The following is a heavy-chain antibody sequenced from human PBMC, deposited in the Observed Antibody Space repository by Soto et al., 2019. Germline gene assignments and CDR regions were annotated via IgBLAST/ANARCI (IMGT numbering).Heavy chain of an antibody. CDR3: ARGGYCSDGNCYSHYYYPMDV. D-gene: IGHD2-15*01. CDR2: INSDGSST. V-gene: IGHV3-74*01. CDR1: GFIFSNYW. Sequence: GGSLRLSCGASGFIFSNYWMHWVRQAPGKGLVWVSRINSDGSSTNYADSVKGRFTISRDNAKNTLYLQMNSLRAEGTAVYYCARGGYCSDGNCYSHYYYPMDVWGQGTTVTVSS. J-gene: IGHJ6*02.